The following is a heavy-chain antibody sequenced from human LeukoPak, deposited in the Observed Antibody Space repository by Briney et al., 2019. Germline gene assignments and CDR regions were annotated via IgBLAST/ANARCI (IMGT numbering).Heavy chain of an antibody. V-gene: IGHV1-18*01. CDR1: VYTLPNHV. CDR3: ARDWPTVIADY. CDR2: SSANNGDT. Sequence: ASVNVSCKTCVYTLPNHVIRWLRQAPGQGLAWMGWSSANNGDTNYAQRMQGRLTMTKDTSTRTAYMEMRSLSSDDTAIYYCARDWPTVIADYWGQGTLVTVSS. J-gene: IGHJ4*02. D-gene: IGHD4-11*01.